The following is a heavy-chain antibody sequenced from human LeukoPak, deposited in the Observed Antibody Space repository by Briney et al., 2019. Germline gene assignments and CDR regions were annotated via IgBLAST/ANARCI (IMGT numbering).Heavy chain of an antibody. CDR1: GGSISSYY. CDR2: IYYSGST. J-gene: IGHJ6*03. V-gene: IGHV4-59*01. CDR3: AASYYYYYYMDV. Sequence: SETLSLTCTVSGGSISSYYWSWIRQPPGKGLEWIGYIYYSGSTNYNPSLKSRVTISVDTSKNQFSLKLSSVAAADTAVYYCAASYYYYYYMDVWGKGTTVIVSS.